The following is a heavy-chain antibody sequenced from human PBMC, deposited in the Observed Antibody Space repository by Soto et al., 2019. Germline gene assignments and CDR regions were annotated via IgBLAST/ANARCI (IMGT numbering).Heavy chain of an antibody. CDR1: GASISGSYYY. CDR3: ATSQKGYNWNYFDH. CDR2: VFYTGFT. Sequence: PSETLSLTCAVSGASISGSYYYWAWLRQSPGKGPEWIVSVFYTGFTSYNPSLESRVSVSVDTSKSQFSLKLSAVTAADTAVYYCATSQKGYNWNYFDHWGQGALVTVS. D-gene: IGHD1-20*01. J-gene: IGHJ4*02. V-gene: IGHV4-39*01.